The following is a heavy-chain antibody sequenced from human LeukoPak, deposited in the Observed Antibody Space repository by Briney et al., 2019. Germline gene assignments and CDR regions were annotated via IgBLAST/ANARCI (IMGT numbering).Heavy chain of an antibody. V-gene: IGHV3-53*04. J-gene: IGHJ4*02. D-gene: IGHD5-18*01. Sequence: GGSLRLSCAASGFTVNTNYMSWVRQAPGKGLEWVSVIYSGGTTYYADSVKGRFTISRHDSKNTVYLQMNSLRAEDTALYYCARVAPGYTYAYGAPYYFDNWGQGTLVTVSS. CDR2: IYSGGTT. CDR1: GFTVNTNY. CDR3: ARVAPGYTYAYGAPYYFDN.